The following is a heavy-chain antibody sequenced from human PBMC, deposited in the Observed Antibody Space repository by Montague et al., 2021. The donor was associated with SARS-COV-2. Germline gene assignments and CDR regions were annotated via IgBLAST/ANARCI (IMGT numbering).Heavy chain of an antibody. CDR2: IYNSGNT. D-gene: IGHD6-13*01. CDR3: ARHRGSGSSWFDS. Sequence: SETLSLTCTTSGWSITGNGCCCRFMHQSPDKGLEGIWSIYNSGNTYYNPSLKSRVTISVDTSKNQFSLKVRSVTAADTAVYYCARHRGSGSSWFDSWGQGALVTASS. J-gene: IGHJ5*01. CDR1: GWSITGNGCC. V-gene: IGHV4-39*01.